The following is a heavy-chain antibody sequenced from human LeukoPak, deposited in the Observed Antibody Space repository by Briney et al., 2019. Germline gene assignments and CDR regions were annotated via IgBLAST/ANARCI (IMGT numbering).Heavy chain of an antibody. D-gene: IGHD4-23*01. Sequence: GGSLRLSCAASGFTLSNAWMHWVRQAPGKGPVWVSRIASDGSSTTYADSVKGRFSISRDNAKNTLYLQMNSLRVEDTAVYYCARGRPHGNDYWGQGTLVTVSS. V-gene: IGHV3-74*01. J-gene: IGHJ4*02. CDR2: IASDGSST. CDR1: GFTLSNAW. CDR3: ARGRPHGNDY.